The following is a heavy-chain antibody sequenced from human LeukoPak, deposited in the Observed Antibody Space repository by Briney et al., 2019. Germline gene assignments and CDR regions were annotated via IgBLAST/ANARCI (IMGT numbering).Heavy chain of an antibody. V-gene: IGHV3-30*02. CDR3: AKGLNYYDSSGYPS. CDR2: IRYDGSNQ. Sequence: GGSLRLSCAASGFTFSSYAMHWVRQAPGKGLEWVTFIRYDGSNQYYADSVKGRFTISRDNSKNTLYLQMNSLRAEDTAVYYCAKGLNYYDSSGYPSWGQGTLVTVSS. J-gene: IGHJ4*02. CDR1: GFTFSSYA. D-gene: IGHD3-22*01.